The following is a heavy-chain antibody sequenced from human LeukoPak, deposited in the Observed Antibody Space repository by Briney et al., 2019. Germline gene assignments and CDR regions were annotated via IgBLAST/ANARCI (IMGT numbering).Heavy chain of an antibody. J-gene: IGHJ3*02. CDR1: GFTFSNAW. Sequence: EGSLRLSCAASGFTFSNAWMSWVRQAPGKGLEWVGRIKSKTDGGTTDYAAPVKGRFTISRDGSKNTLYLQMNSLKTEDTAVYYCTTGQPGSYFPFDIWGQGTMVTVSS. D-gene: IGHD1-26*01. CDR3: TTGQPGSYFPFDI. V-gene: IGHV3-15*01. CDR2: IKSKTDGGTT.